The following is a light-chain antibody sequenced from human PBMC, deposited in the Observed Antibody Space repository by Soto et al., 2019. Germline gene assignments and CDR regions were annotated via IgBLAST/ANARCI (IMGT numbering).Light chain of an antibody. Sequence: QSALPQPPSASGSPGQSVTISCTGTSSDVGGYNYVSWYQQHPGKAPKLMIYEVNKRPSGVPDRFSGSKSGNTASLTVSGLQAEDEADYYCSSYAGRNNLVFGGGTKVTVL. CDR2: EVN. CDR3: SSYAGRNNLV. V-gene: IGLV2-8*01. J-gene: IGLJ2*01. CDR1: SSDVGGYNY.